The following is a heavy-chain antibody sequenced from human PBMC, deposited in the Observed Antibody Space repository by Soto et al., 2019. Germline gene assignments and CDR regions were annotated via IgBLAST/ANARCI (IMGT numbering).Heavy chain of an antibody. CDR1: GGSFSGFY. V-gene: IGHV4-34*01. CDR3: ARETSKIVYSHYGMDV. J-gene: IGHJ6*02. Sequence: SETLSLTCAIYGGSFSGFYWSWIRQPPGKGLEWIGEINDSGTTNYNPSLKSRVTISADTSKTHFSLRLTSVTAADTAVFFCARETSKIVYSHYGMDVWGQGTTDTVSS. CDR2: INDSGTT. D-gene: IGHD2-15*01.